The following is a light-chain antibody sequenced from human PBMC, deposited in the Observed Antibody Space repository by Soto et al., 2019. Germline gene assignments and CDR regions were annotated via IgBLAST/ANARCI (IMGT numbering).Light chain of an antibody. Sequence: QSVLTQPPSVSGAPGQRVTISCTGSSSNIGAGYDVHWYQQLPGTAPKLLIYSNNQRPSGVPDRFSGSKSGTSASLAISGLQSEDEADYYCAAWDDSLNGNWVFGGGTQLTVL. CDR2: SNN. CDR1: SSNIGAGYD. V-gene: IGLV1-44*01. CDR3: AAWDDSLNGNWV. J-gene: IGLJ3*02.